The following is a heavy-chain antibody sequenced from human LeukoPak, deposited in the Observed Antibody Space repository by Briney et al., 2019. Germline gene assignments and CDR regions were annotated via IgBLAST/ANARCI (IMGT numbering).Heavy chain of an antibody. CDR2: ISSNGGST. D-gene: IGHD3-22*01. Sequence: GGSLRLSCSASGFTFSTYFMRWVRQAPGKGLEYVSAISSNGGSTYYAGSVKGRFTISRDNSKNTLYLQMSSLRAEDTAVYHCVKDDSYYYDSSGYPHWGQGTLVTVSS. CDR1: GFTFSTYF. J-gene: IGHJ4*02. V-gene: IGHV3-64D*09. CDR3: VKDDSYYYDSSGYPH.